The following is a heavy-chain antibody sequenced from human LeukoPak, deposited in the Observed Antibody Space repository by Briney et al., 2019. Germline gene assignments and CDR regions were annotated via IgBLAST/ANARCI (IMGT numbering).Heavy chain of an antibody. V-gene: IGHV3-11*04. J-gene: IGHJ3*02. Sequence: PGGSLRLSCAASGFTFSDYYMSWIRQAPGKGLEWVSHISSSGSTIYYADSVKGRFTISRDNAKNSLYLQMNSLRAEDTAVYYCARVPYTGTHAFDIWGQGTMVTVSS. CDR2: ISSSGSTI. CDR3: ARVPYTGTHAFDI. CDR1: GFTFSDYY. D-gene: IGHD1-1*01.